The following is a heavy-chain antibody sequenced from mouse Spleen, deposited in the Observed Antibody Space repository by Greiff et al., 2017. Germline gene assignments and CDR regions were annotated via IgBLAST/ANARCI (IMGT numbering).Heavy chain of an antibody. J-gene: IGHJ4*01. CDR3: TFDGYLYYYAMDY. V-gene: IGHV14-4*01. CDR2: IDPENGDT. CDR1: GFNIKDDY. Sequence: VQLKQSGAELVRPGASVKLSCTASGFNIKDDYMHWVKQRPEQGLEWIGWIDPENGDTEYASKFQGKATITADTSSNTAYLQLSSLTSEDTAVYYCTFDGYLYYYAMDYWGQGTSVTVSS. D-gene: IGHD2-3*01.